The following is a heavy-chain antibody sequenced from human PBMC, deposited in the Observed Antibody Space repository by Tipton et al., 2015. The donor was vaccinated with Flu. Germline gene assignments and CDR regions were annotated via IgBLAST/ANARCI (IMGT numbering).Heavy chain of an antibody. J-gene: IGHJ4*02. CDR2: ISPSGSTR. CDR3: ARGFIRLCDY. CDR1: GFSFSSYE. Sequence: SLRLSCAASGFSFSSYEMNWVRQAPGKGLEWVSFISPSGSTRYYADSVRGRFIISRDNFENSLFLQMNSLRAEDTAVYYCARGFIRLCDYWGQGALVTVSS. D-gene: IGHD3-16*01. V-gene: IGHV3-48*03.